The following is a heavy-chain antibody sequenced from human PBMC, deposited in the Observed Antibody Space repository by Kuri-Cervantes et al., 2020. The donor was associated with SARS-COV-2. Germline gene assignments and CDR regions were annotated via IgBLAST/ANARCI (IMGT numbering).Heavy chain of an antibody. CDR2: ISHDGSNK. V-gene: IGHV3-30-3*01. CDR3: ARDSHCSSTSCYTDGMDV. Sequence: GGSLRLSCAASGFTFSSYAMHWVRQAPGKGLEWVAVISHDGSNKYYADSMKGRFTISRDNSKNTLYLQMNSLRAEDTAVYYCARDSHCSSTSCYTDGMDVWGQGTTVTVSS. D-gene: IGHD2-2*02. CDR1: GFTFSSYA. J-gene: IGHJ6*02.